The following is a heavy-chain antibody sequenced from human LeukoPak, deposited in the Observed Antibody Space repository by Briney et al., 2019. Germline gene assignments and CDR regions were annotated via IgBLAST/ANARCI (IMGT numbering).Heavy chain of an antibody. D-gene: IGHD3-10*01. J-gene: IGHJ5*02. CDR3: ARQRLGWSSDP. Sequence: KSSETLSLTCTVSGGSISSSSYYWGWIRQPPGKGLEWIGSIYYSGSTYYNPSLKSRVTISVDTSKNQFSLKLSSVTAADTAVYYCARQRLGWSSDPWGQGTLVTVSS. V-gene: IGHV4-39*01. CDR1: GGSISSSSYY. CDR2: IYYSGST.